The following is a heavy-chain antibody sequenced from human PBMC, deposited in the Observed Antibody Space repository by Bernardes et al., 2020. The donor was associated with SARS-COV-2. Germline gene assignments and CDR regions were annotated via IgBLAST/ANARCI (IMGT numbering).Heavy chain of an antibody. J-gene: IGHJ4*02. Sequence: GGPMTFSCAASGFTFADYTMHWVRQAPGKGLEWVSLISWDGGSTYYADSVKGRFTISRDNSKNSLYLQMNSLRTEDTALYYCAKATSSWYPFDYWGQGTLVTGSS. D-gene: IGHD6-13*01. CDR2: ISWDGGST. CDR1: GFTFADYT. V-gene: IGHV3-43*01. CDR3: AKATSSWYPFDY.